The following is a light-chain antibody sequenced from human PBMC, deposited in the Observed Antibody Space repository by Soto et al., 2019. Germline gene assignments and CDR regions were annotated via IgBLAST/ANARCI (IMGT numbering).Light chain of an antibody. V-gene: IGKV3-15*01. CDR2: GAS. J-gene: IGKJ2*01. CDR3: QHYNDGRST. Sequence: EVVMTQSPATLSVSPGERATLSCRASQSIRNNLAWYQQRPGQSPRLLISGASTRATGIPARFSGSGSGTEFTLTISSLQSEDFAIYYCQHYNDGRSTFGQGTNVE. CDR1: QSIRNN.